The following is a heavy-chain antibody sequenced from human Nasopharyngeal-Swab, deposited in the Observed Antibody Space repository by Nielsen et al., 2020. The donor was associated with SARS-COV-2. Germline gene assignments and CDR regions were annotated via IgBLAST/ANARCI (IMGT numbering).Heavy chain of an antibody. Sequence: GGSLRLSCAASGFTFDDYAMHWVRQAPGKGLEWVSGISWNSGSIGYADSVKGRFTISRDNAKNSLYLQMNSLRAEDTALYYCAKDTRAGYSSSWYGPLLQYYFDYWGQGTLVTVSS. CDR2: ISWNSGSI. V-gene: IGHV3-9*01. CDR1: GFTFDDYA. D-gene: IGHD6-13*01. J-gene: IGHJ4*02. CDR3: AKDTRAGYSSSWYGPLLQYYFDY.